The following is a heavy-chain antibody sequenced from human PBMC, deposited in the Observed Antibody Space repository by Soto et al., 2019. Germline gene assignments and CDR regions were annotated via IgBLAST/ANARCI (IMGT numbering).Heavy chain of an antibody. CDR1: GYTFTSYD. V-gene: IGHV1-8*01. CDR3: VRGQLGGFFDY. CDR2: MNTHTDDT. D-gene: IGHD3-3*01. J-gene: IGHJ4*02. Sequence: ASVKVSCKASGYTFTSYDINWVRQAAGQGLEWVGWMNTHTDDTGYAQKFQGRVTMTRDAATNTAYMDLNTLTSDDSAMYYCVRGQLGGFFDYWGQGAPVTVSS.